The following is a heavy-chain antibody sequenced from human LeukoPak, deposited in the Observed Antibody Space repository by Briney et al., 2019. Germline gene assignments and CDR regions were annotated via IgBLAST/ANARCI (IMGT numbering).Heavy chain of an antibody. CDR2: ISYDGSNK. CDR3: AREDPYIVALPADGRYFDC. CDR1: GFTFSSYG. V-gene: IGHV3-30*03. J-gene: IGHJ4*02. D-gene: IGHD2-2*01. Sequence: GGSLRLSCAASGFTFSSYGMHWVRQAPGKGLEWVAVISYDGSNKYYADSVKGRFTISRDNSKNTLYLQMNSLRAEDTAVYYCAREDPYIVALPADGRYFDCWGQGTLVAVSS.